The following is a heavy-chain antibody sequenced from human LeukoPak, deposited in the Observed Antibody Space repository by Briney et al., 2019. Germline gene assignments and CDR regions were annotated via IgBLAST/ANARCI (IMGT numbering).Heavy chain of an antibody. CDR1: GFTFSSYG. Sequence: HTGGSLRLSCAASGFTFSSYGMSWVRQAPGKGLEWVSAISGSGGSTYYADSVKGRFTISRDNSKNTLYLQMNSLRAEDTAVYYCARGGYGDYVLDYYYYMDVWGKGTTVTISS. J-gene: IGHJ6*03. D-gene: IGHD4-17*01. CDR3: ARGGYGDYVLDYYYYMDV. CDR2: ISGSGGST. V-gene: IGHV3-23*01.